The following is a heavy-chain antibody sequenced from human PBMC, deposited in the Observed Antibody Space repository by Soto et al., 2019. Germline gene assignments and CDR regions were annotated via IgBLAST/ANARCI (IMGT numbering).Heavy chain of an antibody. CDR3: AKDHGSGYPGVYFDY. D-gene: IGHD3-22*01. J-gene: IGHJ4*02. Sequence: PGGSLRLSCAASGFTFDDYGMHWVRQAPGKGLEWVSGISWNSGSIGYADSVKGRFTMSRGNAKNSLYLQMNSLRPEDTALYYCAKDHGSGYPGVYFDYWGRGTPVTVSS. V-gene: IGHV3-9*01. CDR2: ISWNSGSI. CDR1: GFTFDDYG.